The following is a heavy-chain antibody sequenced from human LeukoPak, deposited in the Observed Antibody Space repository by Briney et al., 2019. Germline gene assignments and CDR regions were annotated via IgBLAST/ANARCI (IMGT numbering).Heavy chain of an antibody. CDR2: IFPSGGEI. V-gene: IGHV3-53*01. CDR1: GGSISNYY. D-gene: IGHD2-8*02. Sequence: PSETLSLTCSVSGGSISNYYWIWVRQPPGKGLEWVSNIFPSGGEIHYADSVRGRFTISRDNSKSTLSLQMNSLRAEDTAIYYCATYRQVLLPFESWGQGTLVTVSS. J-gene: IGHJ4*02. CDR3: ATYRQVLLPFES.